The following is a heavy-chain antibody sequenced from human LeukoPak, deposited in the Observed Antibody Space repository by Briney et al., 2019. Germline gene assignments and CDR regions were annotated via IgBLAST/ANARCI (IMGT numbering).Heavy chain of an antibody. D-gene: IGHD3-10*01. Sequence: WETLSLTCGVPREFIRGYYWGWIRQPPGKGLEWIGDINDSGTTKYNPTLKSRVTISIDTSKKRFSLNVKSVTAADTAVYYCARLPLGAFGEVLNFDSWGQGILVTVSS. V-gene: IGHV4-34*01. J-gene: IGHJ4*02. CDR3: ARLPLGAFGEVLNFDS. CDR1: REFIRGYY. CDR2: INDSGTT.